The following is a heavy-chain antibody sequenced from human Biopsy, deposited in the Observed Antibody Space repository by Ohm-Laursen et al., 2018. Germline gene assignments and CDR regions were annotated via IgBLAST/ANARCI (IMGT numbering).Heavy chain of an antibody. J-gene: IGHJ4*02. V-gene: IGHV3-21*01. CDR2: ISSSTSYI. D-gene: IGHD3-10*01. CDR3: ARVRLVRKIISQPGDY. Sequence: SLRLSCSASGFTFSDYSMNWVRQAPGKGLEWVLSISSSTSYIYYADSVKGRFTVSRDNAKNSLYLQMNSLRAEDTAVYYCARVRLVRKIISQPGDYWGQGTLVTVSS. CDR1: GFTFSDYS.